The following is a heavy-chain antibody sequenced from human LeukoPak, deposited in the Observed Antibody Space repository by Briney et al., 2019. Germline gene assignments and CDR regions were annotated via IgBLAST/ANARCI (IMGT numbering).Heavy chain of an antibody. CDR2: IYHSVSA. D-gene: IGHD3/OR15-3a*01. V-gene: IGHV4-30-2*01. CDR1: GVSTSRGGDS. CDR3: ARAHDLWYYFDY. Sequence: SETLSLTRALSGVSTSRGGDSCSWGRQPPGKGLGCIVYIYHSVSAYYNPSLKSRVTISVYRSKNQFSLKLSSVSAADADVCYCARAHDLWYYFDYWGQGTLVTVSS. J-gene: IGHJ4*02.